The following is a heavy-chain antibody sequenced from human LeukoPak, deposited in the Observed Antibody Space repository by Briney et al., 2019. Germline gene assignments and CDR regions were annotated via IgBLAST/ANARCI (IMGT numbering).Heavy chain of an antibody. Sequence: GGSLRLSCAASGVTFSSYAMSWVRQAPGKGLEWVSVISGGGDSTYYADSVKGRLTISRDNSKNTSYLQMNSLRAEDTAVYYCARDFETGGYYYYGMDVWGQGTTVTVSS. CDR2: ISGGGDST. J-gene: IGHJ6*02. CDR1: GVTFSSYA. D-gene: IGHD3-10*01. V-gene: IGHV3-23*01. CDR3: ARDFETGGYYYYGMDV.